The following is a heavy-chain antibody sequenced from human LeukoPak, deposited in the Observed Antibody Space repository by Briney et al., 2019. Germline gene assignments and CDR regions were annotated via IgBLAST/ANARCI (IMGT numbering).Heavy chain of an antibody. CDR1: GFTFSRYW. J-gene: IGHJ4*02. D-gene: IGHD1-26*01. CDR2: IKQDGTEK. CDR3: ARDSEWGLLRSDY. Sequence: GGSLRLSCAASGFTFSRYWMTWVRQAPGKGLEWVANIKQDGTEKYYVDSVKGRFTICRDNAKNSLYLQMNNLRAEDTAVYYCARDSEWGLLRSDYWGQGTLVTVSS. V-gene: IGHV3-7*05.